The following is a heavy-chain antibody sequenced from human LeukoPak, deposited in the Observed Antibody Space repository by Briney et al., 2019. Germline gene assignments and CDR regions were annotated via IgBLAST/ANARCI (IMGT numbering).Heavy chain of an antibody. V-gene: IGHV3-23*01. CDR1: GFTFNTYA. CDR3: AKDLQRWIQLPDY. CDR2: ISGSGSNA. J-gene: IGHJ4*02. Sequence: GGSLRLSCAASGFTFNTYAMTWVRQAPGMGLEWVSGISGSGSNAYYAGSVKGRFTISRGNSKNTLYLQMNSLRVEDTALYYCAKDLQRWIQLPDYWGQGTLVTVSS. D-gene: IGHD5-24*01.